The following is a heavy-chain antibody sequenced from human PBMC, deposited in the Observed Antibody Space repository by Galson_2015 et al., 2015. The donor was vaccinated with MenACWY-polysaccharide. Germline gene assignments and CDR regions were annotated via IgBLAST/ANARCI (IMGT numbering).Heavy chain of an antibody. Sequence: SLRLSCAASGFTFSSYDMHWVRQAPGKGLEWVSDIGTAGDTYYPGSVKCLFTVSRENAKNSLYLQVNSLRAGDNAVYHFARGAVNSPVGYYYYGMDFWGQGTTVTVSS. D-gene: IGHD4-23*01. CDR1: GFTFSSYD. CDR3: ARGAVNSPVGYYYYGMDF. J-gene: IGHJ6*02. V-gene: IGHV3-13*01. CDR2: IGTAGDT.